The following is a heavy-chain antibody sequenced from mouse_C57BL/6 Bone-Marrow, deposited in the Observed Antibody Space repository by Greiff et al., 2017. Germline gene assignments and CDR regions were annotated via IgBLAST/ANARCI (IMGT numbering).Heavy chain of an antibody. CDR3: ARGGDY. V-gene: IGHV1-52*01. J-gene: IGHJ2*01. CDR2: IDPSDSET. CDR1: GYTFTSYW. Sequence: QVHLQQPGAELVRPGSSVKLSCKASGYTFTSYWMHWVKQSPIQGLEWIGNIDPSDSETHYTQKFKDKATLTVDKSSSTAYMQLSSLTSEDSAVYSCARGGDYWGQGTTLTVSS.